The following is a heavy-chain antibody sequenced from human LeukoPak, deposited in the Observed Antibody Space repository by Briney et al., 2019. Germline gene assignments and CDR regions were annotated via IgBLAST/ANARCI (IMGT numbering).Heavy chain of an antibody. J-gene: IGHJ4*02. CDR2: IWYDGSNK. D-gene: IGHD3-22*01. CDR3: ARESSGYFY. V-gene: IGHV3-33*01. Sequence: GGSLRLSCAASGFTFSSYGMHWVRQAPGKGLEWVAVIWYDGSNKYYAESVRGRFTISRDNSKNTLYLQMNSLRAEDTAVYYCARESSGYFYWGQGTLVTVSS. CDR1: GFTFSSYG.